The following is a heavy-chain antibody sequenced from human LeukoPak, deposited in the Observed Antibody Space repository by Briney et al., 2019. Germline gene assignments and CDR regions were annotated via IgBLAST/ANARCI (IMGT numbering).Heavy chain of an antibody. V-gene: IGHV3-48*03. CDR2: ISSSGSTI. Sequence: PGGSLRLSCAASGFTFSSYEMNWVRQAPGKGLEWVSYISSSGSTIYYADSVKGRFTISRDNSKNTLYLQMNSLRAEDTAVYYCARVIAFNWFDPWGQGTPVTVSS. CDR3: ARVIAFNWFDP. D-gene: IGHD3-16*02. CDR1: GFTFSSYE. J-gene: IGHJ5*02.